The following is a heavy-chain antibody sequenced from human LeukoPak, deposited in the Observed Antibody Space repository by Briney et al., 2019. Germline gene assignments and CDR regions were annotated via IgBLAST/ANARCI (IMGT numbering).Heavy chain of an antibody. CDR1: GGSLSSFY. Sequence: SETLSLTRSVSGGSLSSFYWSWLGQSPGTGREGMGYIYDSVRTSDNASLNPRVTISLDTAKNQFSLTVTSGTAADTAVYFCARRTIGYYFDYWGQGIRVTVSS. V-gene: IGHV4-59*08. J-gene: IGHJ4*02. CDR2: IYDSVRT. CDR3: ARRTIGYYFDY.